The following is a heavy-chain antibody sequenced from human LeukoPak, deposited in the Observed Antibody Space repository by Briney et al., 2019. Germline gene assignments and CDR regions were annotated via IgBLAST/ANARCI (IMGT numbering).Heavy chain of an antibody. CDR3: VRVRRITISGVVIEGFADY. V-gene: IGHV1-18*01. CDR2: ISAYNGNT. D-gene: IGHD3-3*01. CDR1: GYTFTSYG. Sequence: SVKVSCKASGYTFTSYGISWVRQAPGQGLEWMGWISAYNGNTNYAQKLQGRVTMTTDTSTSTAYMELRSLRSDDTAVYYCVRVRRITISGVVIEGFADYWGQGTLVTVSS. J-gene: IGHJ4*02.